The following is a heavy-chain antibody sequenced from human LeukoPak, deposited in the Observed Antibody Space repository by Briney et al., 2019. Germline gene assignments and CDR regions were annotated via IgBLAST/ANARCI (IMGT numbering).Heavy chain of an antibody. Sequence: SETLSLTCAVYGGSFSGYYWSWIRQPPGKGLEWIGEINHSGSANYNPSLKSRVTISVDTSKNQFSLKLSSVTAADTAVYYCARRGVVPAAFDYWGQGTLVTVSS. CDR3: ARRGVVPAAFDY. CDR2: INHSGSA. CDR1: GGSFSGYY. D-gene: IGHD2-2*01. V-gene: IGHV4-34*01. J-gene: IGHJ4*02.